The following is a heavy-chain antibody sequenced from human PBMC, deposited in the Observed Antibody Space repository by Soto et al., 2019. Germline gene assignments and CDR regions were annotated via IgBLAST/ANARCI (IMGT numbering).Heavy chain of an antibody. V-gene: IGHV4-59*06. CDR3: ARDNTIFGVAPQRRKYYYYGMDV. CDR1: GGSISSYY. CDR2: IYYSGST. J-gene: IGHJ6*02. D-gene: IGHD3-3*01. Sequence: SETLSLTCTVSGGSISSYYWSWIRQHPGKGLEWIGYIYYSGSTYYNPSLKSRVTISVDTSKNQFSLKLSSVTAADTAVYYCARDNTIFGVAPQRRKYYYYGMDVWGQGTTVTVSS.